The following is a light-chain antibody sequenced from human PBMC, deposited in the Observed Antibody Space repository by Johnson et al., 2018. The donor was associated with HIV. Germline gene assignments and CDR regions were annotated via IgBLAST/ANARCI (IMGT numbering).Light chain of an antibody. V-gene: IGLV1-51*02. J-gene: IGLJ1*01. CDR2: ANN. CDR3: GTWDSSLGYV. CDR1: SSNIGNNY. Sequence: QSVLTQPPSVSAAPGQTVTISCSGSSSNIGNNYVSWYQQLPGTAPKLLIYANNRRPSGIPDRFSGSKSGTSATLGITGLQTGDEADYYCGTWDSSLGYVFGTGTKVTVL.